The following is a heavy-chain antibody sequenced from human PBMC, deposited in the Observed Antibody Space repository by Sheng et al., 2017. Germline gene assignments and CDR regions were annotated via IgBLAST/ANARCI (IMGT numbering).Heavy chain of an antibody. D-gene: IGHD1-26*01. Sequence: EVQLLESGGDLVQPGGSLRLSCAASGFTFSSYAMSWVRQAPEKGLEWVSVISGGGSTTYYADSVKGRFTISRDNSKNTLYLQMNSLRADDTAVYYCAKGLYSGSYTSLDYWGQGALVTVSS. J-gene: IGHJ4*02. V-gene: IGHV3-23*01. CDR1: GFTFSSYA. CDR3: AKGLYSGSYTSLDY. CDR2: ISGGGSTT.